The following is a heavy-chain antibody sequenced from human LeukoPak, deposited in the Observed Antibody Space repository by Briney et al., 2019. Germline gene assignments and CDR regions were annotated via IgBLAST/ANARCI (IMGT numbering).Heavy chain of an antibody. CDR3: AKDIGQWLVRGSFDY. J-gene: IGHJ4*02. CDR2: ICGSGGST. V-gene: IGHV3-23*01. Sequence: GGSLRLSCAASGFTFSSYGMTWVRKAPGKGLEWVSGICGSGGSTYYADSVKGRFTISRDNSKNTLYLQMNSLRAEDTALYYCAKDIGQWLVRGSFDYWGQGTLVTVSS. D-gene: IGHD6-19*01. CDR1: GFTFSSYG.